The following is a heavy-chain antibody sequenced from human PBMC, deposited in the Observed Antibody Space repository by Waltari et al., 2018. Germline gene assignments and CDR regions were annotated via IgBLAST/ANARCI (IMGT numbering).Heavy chain of an antibody. J-gene: IGHJ4*02. CDR1: GFPFKNYW. V-gene: IGHV3-7*01. Sequence: EVHLVQSGGGLIQPGGSLRLSWGVSGFPFKNYWMTWVRQAPGKGLEWVANINQDGRDKNYVDSVEGRFTISRDNAQNSVYLQMNSLRAEDTAVYYCARDVPNGYFDYWGSGTLVTVSS. D-gene: IGHD1-1*01. CDR3: ARDVPNGYFDY. CDR2: INQDGRDK.